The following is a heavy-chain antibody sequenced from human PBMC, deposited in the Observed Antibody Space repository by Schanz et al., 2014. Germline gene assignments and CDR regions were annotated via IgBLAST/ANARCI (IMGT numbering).Heavy chain of an antibody. Sequence: EVQLVESGGGLVQPGGSLRLSCAASGFTVSSNYMSWVRQAPGKGLEWVSGMSWNAGSLGYGDFVKGRFTISRDNAKNSLYLQMNSLRAEDTALYYCARDTAQSCIGPSCFEYFQHWGQGTLVTVSS. CDR3: ARDTAQSCIGPSCFEYFQH. V-gene: IGHV3-9*01. CDR1: GFTVSSNY. CDR2: MSWNAGSL. D-gene: IGHD2-2*01. J-gene: IGHJ1*01.